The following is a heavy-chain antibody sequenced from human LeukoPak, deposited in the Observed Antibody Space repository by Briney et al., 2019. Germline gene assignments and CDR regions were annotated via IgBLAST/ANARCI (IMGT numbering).Heavy chain of an antibody. V-gene: IGHV4-59*01. CDR2: VFDSGST. Sequence: SETLSLTCSVSGASFSTNYWSWIRQPPGRGLAWIGYVFDSGSTNYNPSLKSRVTISVDTSTKQFSLRLSSVTAADTAVYYCARLYQQSKWKYYYYYMDVWGKGTAVTVSS. CDR3: ARLYQQSKWKYYYYYMDV. D-gene: IGHD1-1*01. J-gene: IGHJ6*03. CDR1: GASFSTNY.